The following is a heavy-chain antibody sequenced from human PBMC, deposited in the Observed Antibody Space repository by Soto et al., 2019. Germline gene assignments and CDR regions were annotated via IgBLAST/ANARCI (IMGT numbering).Heavy chain of an antibody. CDR3: ARERLAYCSGGSCFGRIYGMDV. CDR1: GYTFTSYY. D-gene: IGHD2-15*01. Sequence: GASVKVSCKASGYTFTSYYMHWVRQAPGQGLEWMGIINPSGGSTTYAQNSQGRVTMTRDTSTSTVYMELSSLRSEDTAVYYCARERLAYCSGGSCFGRIYGMDVWGQGTTVTVSS. V-gene: IGHV1-46*01. J-gene: IGHJ6*02. CDR2: INPSGGST.